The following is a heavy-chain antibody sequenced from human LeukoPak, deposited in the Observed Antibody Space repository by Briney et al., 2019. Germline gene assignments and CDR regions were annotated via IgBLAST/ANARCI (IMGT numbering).Heavy chain of an antibody. J-gene: IGHJ4*02. CDR2: IRYDGINK. D-gene: IGHD3-22*01. CDR1: GFPFSTYG. CDR3: AKTLRDSSGYYAAGD. Sequence: GGSLRLSCAASGFPFSTYGMHWVRQAPGKGLEWVSFIRYDGINKQYGDSVKGRFTISRDDSKNALYLQMSSLRAEDTAVYYCAKTLRDSSGYYAAGDWGQGTLVTVSS. V-gene: IGHV3-30*02.